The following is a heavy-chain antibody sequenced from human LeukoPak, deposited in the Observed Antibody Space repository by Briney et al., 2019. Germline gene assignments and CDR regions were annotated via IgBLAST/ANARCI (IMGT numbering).Heavy chain of an antibody. J-gene: IGHJ5*02. V-gene: IGHV4-31*03. CDR1: GGSISRGGYY. CDR2: IYYSGST. D-gene: IGHD2-8*01. Sequence: SETLSLTCTVSGGSISRGGYYWSWIRQHPGKGLEWIGYIYYSGSTYYNPSLKSRVTISVDTSKNQFSLKLSSVTAADTAIYYCARVYAQRNWFDPWGQGTLVTVSS. CDR3: ARVYAQRNWFDP.